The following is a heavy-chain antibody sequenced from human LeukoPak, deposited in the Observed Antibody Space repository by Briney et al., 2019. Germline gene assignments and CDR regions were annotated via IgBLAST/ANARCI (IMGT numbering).Heavy chain of an antibody. V-gene: IGHV3-23*01. CDR2: ISGSGGST. CDR1: GFTFSSYA. D-gene: IGHD6-13*01. J-gene: IGHJ5*02. Sequence: GGSLRLSCAASGFTFSSYAMSWVRQAPGKGLEWVSAISGSGGSTYYADSVKGRFTISRDNSKNTLYLQMNSLRAEDTAVYYCAKVSSSSWFCNWFDPWGQGTLVTVSS. CDR3: AKVSSSSWFCNWFDP.